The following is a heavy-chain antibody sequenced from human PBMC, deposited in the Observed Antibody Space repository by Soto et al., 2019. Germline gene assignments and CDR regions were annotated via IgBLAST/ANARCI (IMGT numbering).Heavy chain of an antibody. D-gene: IGHD6-13*01. J-gene: IGHJ4*02. V-gene: IGHV3-23*01. CDR1: GFTFSEYA. Sequence: EVQLLESGGGLVQPGGSLRLSCAASGFTFSEYAMSWVRQAPGKGLEWVSAISGSGATAYYVDSVKGRFSISRDNSKNTLYLQMVSMIAEDTVVYYCAHVVRSSWYGREWGQGTLVNAS. CDR2: ISGSGATA. CDR3: AHVVRSSWYGRE.